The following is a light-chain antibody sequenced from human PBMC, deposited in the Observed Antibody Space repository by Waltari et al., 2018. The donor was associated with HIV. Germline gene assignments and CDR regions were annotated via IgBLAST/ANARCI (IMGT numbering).Light chain of an antibody. CDR3: QQYENYPRT. CDR1: QNIGIS. V-gene: IGKV1-5*03. CDR2: RAS. Sequence: DIHMTQSPSTLSASVGATVTITCRASQNIGISLAWYQQKPGTAPDLLVFRASKLQSGVPSRFGGSGSGTEFTLTITSLQSDDSATYYCQQYENYPRTFGGGTRVEIK. J-gene: IGKJ4*01.